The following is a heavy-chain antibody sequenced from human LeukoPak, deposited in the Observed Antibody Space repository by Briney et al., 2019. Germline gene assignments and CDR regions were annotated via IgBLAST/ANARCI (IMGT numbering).Heavy chain of an antibody. V-gene: IGHV4-34*01. Sequence: SETLSLTCAVYGGSFSGYYWSWIRQPPGKGLECIGEINHSGSTNYNPSLKSRVTISVDTSKNQFSLKLSSVTAADTAVYYCARYSYGYSYFDYWGQGTLVTVSS. J-gene: IGHJ4*02. D-gene: IGHD5-18*01. CDR3: ARYSYGYSYFDY. CDR1: GGSFSGYY. CDR2: INHSGST.